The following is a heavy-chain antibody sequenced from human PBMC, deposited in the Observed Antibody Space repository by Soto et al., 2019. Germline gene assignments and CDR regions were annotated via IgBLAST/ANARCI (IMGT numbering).Heavy chain of an antibody. CDR2: LYYSGST. D-gene: IGHD2-2*01. CDR3: ARMKHQGYCSSTSCEQ. V-gene: IGHV4-31*03. CDR1: GGSISSGGYY. Sequence: QVQLQESGPGLVKPSQTLSLTCTVSGGSISSGGYYWSWIRQHPGKGLECIGYLYYSGSTYCNPSLTSRVTISVDASKNQFSLKLRSVTAADTAVYYCARMKHQGYCSSTSCEQWGQGTLVTVSS. J-gene: IGHJ4*02.